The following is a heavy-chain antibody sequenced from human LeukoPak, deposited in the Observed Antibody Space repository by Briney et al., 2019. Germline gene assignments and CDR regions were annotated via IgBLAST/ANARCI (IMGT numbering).Heavy chain of an antibody. CDR3: ARLPYYYDSSANRDFDY. J-gene: IGHJ4*02. V-gene: IGHV4-39*01. CDR1: GGSISSSSYY. CDR2: IYYSGST. Sequence: SETLSLTCTVSGGSISSSSYYWGWIRQPPGKGLEWLGSIYYSGSTYYNPPLKSRVTISVDTTKNQFSLKLSSVTAADTAVYYCARLPYYYDSSANRDFDYWGQGTLVTVSS. D-gene: IGHD3-22*01.